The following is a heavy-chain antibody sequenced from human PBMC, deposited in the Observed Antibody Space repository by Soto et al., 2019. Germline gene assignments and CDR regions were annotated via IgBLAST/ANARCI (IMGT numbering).Heavy chain of an antibody. D-gene: IGHD2-15*01. J-gene: IGHJ3*02. CDR3: ARDAQTHCSGGSCYWDAFDI. Sequence: SVKVSCKASGVTFSSYAISWVRQAPVQGLEWMGGIIPIFGTANYAQKFQGRVTITADESTSTAYMELSSLRSEDTAVYYCARDAQTHCSGGSCYWDAFDIWGQGTMVTVSS. CDR2: IIPIFGTA. CDR1: GVTFSSYA. V-gene: IGHV1-69*13.